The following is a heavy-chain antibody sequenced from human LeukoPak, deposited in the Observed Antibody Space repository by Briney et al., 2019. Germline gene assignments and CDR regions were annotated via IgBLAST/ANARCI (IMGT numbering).Heavy chain of an antibody. CDR2: IKQDGSEK. V-gene: IGHV3-7*03. J-gene: IGHJ4*02. D-gene: IGHD6-13*01. Sequence: HAGGSLSLSCAASGFTFSNLWISWVRQAPGKGLKWVANIKQDGSEKYYVDSVKGRFTISRDNAQNSLYLQMNSLRAEDTAIYYCATSTAAAGTDWGQGTLVTVSS. CDR3: ATSTAAAGTD. CDR1: GFTFSNLW.